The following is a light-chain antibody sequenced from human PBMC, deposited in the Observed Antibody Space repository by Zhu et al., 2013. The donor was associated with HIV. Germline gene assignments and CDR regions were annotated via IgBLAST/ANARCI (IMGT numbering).Light chain of an antibody. CDR3: QQLNSYPLT. J-gene: IGKJ4*01. Sequence: EIVLTQSPGTLSLSPGERAALSCRASQSLSGSYLAWYQQKPGQAPRLLIYGASSRATGIPDRFSGSGSGTEFTLTISSLQPEDFATYFCQQLNSYPLTFGGGTKVEIK. V-gene: IGKV3-20*01. CDR1: QSLSGSY. CDR2: GAS.